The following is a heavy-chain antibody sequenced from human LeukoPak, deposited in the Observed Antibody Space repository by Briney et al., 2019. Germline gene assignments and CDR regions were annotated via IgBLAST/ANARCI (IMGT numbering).Heavy chain of an antibody. J-gene: IGHJ6*03. CDR2: IYNSGST. CDR3: ARDRGQWLAHYYYMDV. D-gene: IGHD6-19*01. Sequence: PSETLSLTCTVSGGSISTYYWSWIRQPPGKGLEWSGNIYNSGSTNYNPSLKSRVTIAVDTSKNQFSLKLRSVTAADTAVYYCARDRGQWLAHYYYMDVWGKGTTVTVSS. V-gene: IGHV4-59*01. CDR1: GGSISTYY.